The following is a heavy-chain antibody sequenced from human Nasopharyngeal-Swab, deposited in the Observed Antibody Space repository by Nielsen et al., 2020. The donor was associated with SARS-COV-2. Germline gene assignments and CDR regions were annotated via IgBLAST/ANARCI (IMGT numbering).Heavy chain of an antibody. CDR2: IYYSGST. J-gene: IGHJ6*02. D-gene: IGHD6-6*01. V-gene: IGHV4-59*01. Sequence: WFRQPPGKGLEWIGYIYYSGSTNYNPSLKSRVTISVDTSKNQFSLKLSSVTAADTAVYYCARGYSSSYFSYYYYGLDVWGQGTTVTVSS. CDR3: ARGYSSSYFSYYYYGLDV.